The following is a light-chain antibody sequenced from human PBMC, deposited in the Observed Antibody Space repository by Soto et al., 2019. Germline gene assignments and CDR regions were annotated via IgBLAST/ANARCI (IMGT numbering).Light chain of an antibody. Sequence: DIKMTQSPSSLSASVGDRVTITCQASQDISNYLNWYQQKPGKAPKLLIYDASSLQSGVPSRFSGSGSGTDFTLTISSLEPEDFAVYYCQQRSTLFGGGTKVDIK. CDR3: QQRSTL. J-gene: IGKJ4*01. CDR1: QDISNY. CDR2: DAS. V-gene: IGKV1-33*01.